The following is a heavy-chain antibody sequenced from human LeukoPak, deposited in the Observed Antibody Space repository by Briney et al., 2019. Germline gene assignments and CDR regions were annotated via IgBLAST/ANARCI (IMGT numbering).Heavy chain of an antibody. CDR2: FYHSGST. CDR1: GYSISSGYY. J-gene: IGHJ4*02. D-gene: IGHD2-2*01. Sequence: SETLSLTCAVSGYSISSGYYWGWIRQPPGKGLEWIGSFYHSGSTYYNPSLKSRVTISVDTSKNQFSLKLSSVTAADTAVYYCARGVVVPAATLYYFDYWGQGTLVTVSS. V-gene: IGHV4-38-2*01. CDR3: ARGVVVPAATLYYFDY.